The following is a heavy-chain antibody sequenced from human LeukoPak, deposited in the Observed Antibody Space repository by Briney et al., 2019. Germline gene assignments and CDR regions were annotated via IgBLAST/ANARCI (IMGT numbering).Heavy chain of an antibody. CDR1: GFTFSSYG. D-gene: IGHD3-3*01. CDR2: IWYDGSNK. CDR3: ARSYYDVWSGYPDYHYMDV. Sequence: GGSLRLSCTASGFTFSSYGMHWVRQAPGKGLEWVAVIWYDGSNKDYADSVKGRFTFSRDNSKNTVYLQMNSLRAEDTAVYYCARSYYDVWSGYPDYHYMDVWGKGTTVTVSS. J-gene: IGHJ6*03. V-gene: IGHV3-33*01.